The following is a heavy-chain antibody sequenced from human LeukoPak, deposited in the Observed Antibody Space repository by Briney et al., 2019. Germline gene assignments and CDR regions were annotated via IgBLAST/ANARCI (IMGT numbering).Heavy chain of an antibody. D-gene: IGHD4-17*01. Sequence: PSQTLSLNCAVSGGSISSGGYFWSWIRQPPGRGLEWIGYIYHSGSTYYNPSLKSRVTISVDRSKNQFSLKLSSVTAADTAVYYCARTADAFDIWGQGTMVTGSS. J-gene: IGHJ3*02. CDR3: ARTADAFDI. V-gene: IGHV4-30-2*01. CDR1: GGSISSGGYF. CDR2: IYHSGST.